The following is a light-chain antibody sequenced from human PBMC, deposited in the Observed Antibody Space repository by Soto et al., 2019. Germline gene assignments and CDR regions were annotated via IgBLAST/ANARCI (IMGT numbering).Light chain of an antibody. J-gene: IGKJ1*01. Sequence: DIQMTQSPSTLSGSVGDRVTITCRASQTISSWLAWYQQKPGKAPKLLIYKASTLKSGVPSRFSGSGSGTEFTLTITSMPTHDFATYYCQHYNSYSEAFGQGTKVDIK. CDR2: KAS. V-gene: IGKV1-5*03. CDR3: QHYNSYSEA. CDR1: QTISSW.